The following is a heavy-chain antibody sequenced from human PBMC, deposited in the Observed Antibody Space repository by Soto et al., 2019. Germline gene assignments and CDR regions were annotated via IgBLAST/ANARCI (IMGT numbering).Heavy chain of an antibody. J-gene: IGHJ4*02. V-gene: IGHV1-2*04. CDR2: INPNSGGT. CDR1: GYTFTGYY. CDR3: ARDARGDEAPMDY. Sequence: QVQLVQSGAEVKKPGASVKVSCKASGYTFTGYYMHWVRQAPGQGLEWMGWINPNSGGTNYAQKFQGWVTMTRDTSISTAYMELSRLRADDTAVDYCARDARGDEAPMDYWGQGALVTVSS. D-gene: IGHD3-10*01.